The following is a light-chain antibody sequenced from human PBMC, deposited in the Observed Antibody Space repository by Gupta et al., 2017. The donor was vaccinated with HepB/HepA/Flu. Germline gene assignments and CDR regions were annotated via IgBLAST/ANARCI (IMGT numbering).Light chain of an antibody. CDR3: AAWDDSLSGPNVV. Sequence: QSVLTQPPSASGPPGQRVTISCSGSSSNIGSNYVYWYQQLPGTAPKLLIYRNNQLPSGVPDRFSGSKSGTSASLAISGLRSEDEADYYCAAWDDSLSGPNVVFGGGTKLTVL. CDR1: SSNIGSNY. V-gene: IGLV1-47*01. CDR2: RNN. J-gene: IGLJ2*01.